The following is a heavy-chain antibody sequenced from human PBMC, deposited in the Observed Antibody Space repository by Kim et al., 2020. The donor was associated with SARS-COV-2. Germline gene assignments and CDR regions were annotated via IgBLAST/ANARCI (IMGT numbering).Heavy chain of an antibody. CDR1: GFTFSAHS. V-gene: IGHV3-21*06. Sequence: LSLTCAAAGFTFSAHSMNWVRQAPGKGLEWVSSISDNGIYIYYGDSVKGRFTTSRDNAENSLYLQMNSLRAEDTAIYYCAKHCRVSTFCFEKWGQGTLVTVSS. CDR3: AKHCRVSTFCFEK. CDR2: ISDNGIYI. J-gene: IGHJ4*02. D-gene: IGHD2-15*01.